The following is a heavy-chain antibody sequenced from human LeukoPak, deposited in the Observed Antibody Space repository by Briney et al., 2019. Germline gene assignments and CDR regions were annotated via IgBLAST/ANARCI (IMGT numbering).Heavy chain of an antibody. V-gene: IGHV3-23*01. CDR2: ISGSGGST. CDR1: GFTFSTYN. CDR3: AKDWGEYFDYVWGSFTSFDS. Sequence: GGSLRLSCGASGFTFSTYNINWVRQAPGKGLEWVSAISGSGGSTYYADSVKGRFTISRDNSKNTLYLQMNSLRAEDTAVYYCAKDWGEYFDYVWGSFTSFDSWGQGTLVTVSP. J-gene: IGHJ4*02. D-gene: IGHD3-16*01.